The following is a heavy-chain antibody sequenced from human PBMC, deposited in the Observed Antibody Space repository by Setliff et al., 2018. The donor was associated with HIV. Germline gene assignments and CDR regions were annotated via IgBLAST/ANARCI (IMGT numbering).Heavy chain of an antibody. V-gene: IGHV3-53*01. CDR1: GFTVSRDY. D-gene: IGHD3-10*01. CDR3: AKGGYGSGSYYYFDY. CDR2: IYSDGRI. J-gene: IGHJ4*02. Sequence: GGSLRLSCAASGFTVSRDYMTWVRQAPGKGLEWVSLIYSDGRIYYADSVKGRFTISRDNAKNSLYLQMNSLRAEDTAVYYCAKGGYGSGSYYYFDYWGQGTLVTVSS.